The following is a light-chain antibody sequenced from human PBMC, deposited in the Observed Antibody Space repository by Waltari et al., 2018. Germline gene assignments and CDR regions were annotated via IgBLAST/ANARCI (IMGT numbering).Light chain of an antibody. V-gene: IGKV1-8*01. CDR1: QCISSY. Sequence: AIRMTQSPSSFSASTGDRVTITCRASQCISSYLAWYQQKPGKAPKLLIYAASTLQSGVPSRFSGSGSGTEFTLTISCLQSEDLATYYCQQYYSYPRTFGQGTKVEI. CDR3: QQYYSYPRT. J-gene: IGKJ1*01. CDR2: AAS.